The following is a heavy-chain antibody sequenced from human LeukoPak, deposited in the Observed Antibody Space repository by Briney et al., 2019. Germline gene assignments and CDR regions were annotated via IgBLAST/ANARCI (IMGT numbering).Heavy chain of an antibody. D-gene: IGHD3-10*01. CDR1: GDSFASNSVT. V-gene: IGHV6-1*01. CDR2: TYYRSKWFN. CDR3: ARGVFPAFDI. J-gene: IGHJ3*02. Sequence: PSQTLSLTCDISGDSFASNSVTWNWIRQSPSRGLEWLGRTYYRSKWFNDYAVSVKSRITINPDTSKNQFSLQLNSVTPEDTAVYYCARGVFPAFDIWGQGTMVTVSS.